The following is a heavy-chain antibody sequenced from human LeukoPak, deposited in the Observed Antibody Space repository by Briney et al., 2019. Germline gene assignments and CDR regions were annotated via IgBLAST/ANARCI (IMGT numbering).Heavy chain of an antibody. CDR1: GGSITNYY. CDR3: ARVGGLVTNYYYMDV. V-gene: IGHV4-59*12. Sequence: SETLSLTCTVSGGSITNYYWSWIRQPPGKGLEWIGYIYHSGSTYYNPSLKSRVTISVDRSKNQFSLKLSSVTAADTAVYYCARVGGLVTNYYYMDVWGKGTTVTVSS. D-gene: IGHD3-16*02. J-gene: IGHJ6*03. CDR2: IYHSGST.